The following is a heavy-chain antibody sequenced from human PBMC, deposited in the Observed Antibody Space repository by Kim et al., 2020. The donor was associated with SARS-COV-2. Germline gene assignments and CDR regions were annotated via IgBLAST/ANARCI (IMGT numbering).Heavy chain of an antibody. D-gene: IGHD3-16*01. V-gene: IGHV3-48*02. CDR2: ITRSSDII. Sequence: GGSLRLSCVASGFTFSSYGMHWVRQAPGKGLEWVSYITRSSDIIYYADSVKGRFTISRDNARNSLYLQMNNLRDDDTAVYHCARARNSDYVSEKDNWGQGTLVTVSS. J-gene: IGHJ4*02. CDR1: GFTFSSYG. CDR3: ARARNSDYVSEKDN.